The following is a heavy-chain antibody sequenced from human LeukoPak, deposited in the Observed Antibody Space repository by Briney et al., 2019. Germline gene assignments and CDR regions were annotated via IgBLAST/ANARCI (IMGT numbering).Heavy chain of an antibody. CDR1: GGSIGSYY. D-gene: IGHD5-18*01. Sequence: PSETLSLTCTVSGGSIGSYYWSWIRQPPGKGLEWIGYIYYSGSTNYNPSLKSRVTISVDTSKNQFSLKLSSVTAADTAVYYCARLSDTAIDFDYWGQGTLVTVSS. J-gene: IGHJ4*02. CDR3: ARLSDTAIDFDY. CDR2: IYYSGST. V-gene: IGHV4-59*01.